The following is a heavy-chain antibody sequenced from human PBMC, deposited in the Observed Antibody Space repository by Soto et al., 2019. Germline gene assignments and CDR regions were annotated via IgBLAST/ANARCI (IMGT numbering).Heavy chain of an antibody. CDR2: ISTNGRSK. J-gene: IGHJ6*02. CDR1: GFAFSTYM. Sequence: EGSLRLSCAVSGFAFSTYMMNWVRHAPGKGLEWIADISTNGRSKSYAASVRGRFTISRDNTKNSMYLQMNSLRDDDTAVYYCVRDRDLRDYYGMDVWGQGTTVTVSS. CDR3: VRDRDLRDYYGMDV. V-gene: IGHV3-48*02. D-gene: IGHD3-10*01.